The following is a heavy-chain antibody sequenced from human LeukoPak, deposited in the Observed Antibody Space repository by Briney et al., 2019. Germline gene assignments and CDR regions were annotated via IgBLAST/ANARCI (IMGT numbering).Heavy chain of an antibody. CDR3: AREGRNRSFDY. V-gene: IGHV1-2*02. CDR2: INLNSGGT. D-gene: IGHD1-14*01. Sequence: ASVKVSCKASGYTFTDYYLHWARQAPGQGLEWMGWINLNSGGTNSAQKFQGRVAMTRDTSISTAYMDLSRLRSDDTAVYYCAREGRNRSFDYWGQGTRVTVSS. J-gene: IGHJ4*02. CDR1: GYTFTDYY.